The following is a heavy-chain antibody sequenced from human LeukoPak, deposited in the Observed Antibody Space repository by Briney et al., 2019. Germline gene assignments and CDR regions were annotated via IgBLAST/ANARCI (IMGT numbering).Heavy chain of an antibody. CDR1: GFTFTIYA. CDR3: AIAPKHCRGTSCYGDY. Sequence: GGSLRLSCAASGFTFTIYAMIWVRQAPGKGLEWVSAISGNGADTYYADSVRGRFTISRDNSKNTLYLQMNSLRVEDTAVYYCAIAPKHCRGTSCYGDYWGQGTLVTVSS. J-gene: IGHJ4*02. D-gene: IGHD2-2*01. V-gene: IGHV3-23*01. CDR2: ISGNGADT.